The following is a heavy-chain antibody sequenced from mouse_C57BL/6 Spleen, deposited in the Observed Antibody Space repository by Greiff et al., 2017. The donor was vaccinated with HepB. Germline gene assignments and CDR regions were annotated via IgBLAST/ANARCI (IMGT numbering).Heavy chain of an antibody. V-gene: IGHV5-4*01. CDR1: GFTFSSYA. CDR3: ARDFSIRGGFAY. Sequence: EVQRVESGGGLVKPGGSLKLSCAASGFTFSSYAMSWVRQTPENRLEWVATISDGGSYTYYPDNVKGRFTISRDNAKNNLYLQMSHLKSEDTAMYYCARDFSIRGGFAYWGQGTLVTVSA. CDR2: ISDGGSYT. J-gene: IGHJ3*01.